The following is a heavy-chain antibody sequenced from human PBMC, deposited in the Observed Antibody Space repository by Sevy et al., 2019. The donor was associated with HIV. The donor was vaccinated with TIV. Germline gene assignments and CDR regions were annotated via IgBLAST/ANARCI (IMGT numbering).Heavy chain of an antibody. D-gene: IGHD4-17*01. CDR1: GFTFSTYG. CDR2: IWFDGSNT. V-gene: IGHV3-33*01. CDR3: ARDLEFYDYGDYGPAFMPDY. Sequence: GESLKISCAASGFTFSTYGMHWVRQAPGKGLEWVAVIWFDGSNTYYADSVKGRFTISRDIAKNTLHLQMNSLRVEETAVYYCARDLEFYDYGDYGPAFMPDYWGQGTLVTVSS. J-gene: IGHJ4*02.